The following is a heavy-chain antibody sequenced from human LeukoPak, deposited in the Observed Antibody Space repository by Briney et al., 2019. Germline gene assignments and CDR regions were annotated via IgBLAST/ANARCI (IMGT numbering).Heavy chain of an antibody. CDR2: ISGSSSSYI. D-gene: IGHD4-23*01. Sequence: PGGSLRLSCAASGFTFSSFTMNWVRQAPGKGLEWVSCISGSSSSYIYYADSVKGRFTISRDNAKNSLYLQMNSLRAEDTAVYYCARDYGGSSPFDYWGQGTLVTVSS. CDR1: GFTFSSFT. V-gene: IGHV3-21*01. CDR3: ARDYGGSSPFDY. J-gene: IGHJ4*02.